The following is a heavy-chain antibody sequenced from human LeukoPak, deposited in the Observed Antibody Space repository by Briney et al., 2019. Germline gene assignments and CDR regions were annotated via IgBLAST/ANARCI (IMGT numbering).Heavy chain of an antibody. CDR1: GFTLSIYS. V-gene: IGHV3-21*04. Sequence: GGSLRLSCAASGFTLSIYSMNWVRQAPGKGLEWVSTISSSSSNIYYADSVKGRFTISRDNAKNSLYLQMNSLRAEDTAVYYCAKSIPTIAVAVSTRQWGQGTLVTVSS. J-gene: IGHJ4*02. CDR3: AKSIPTIAVAVSTRQ. CDR2: ISSSSSNI. D-gene: IGHD6-19*01.